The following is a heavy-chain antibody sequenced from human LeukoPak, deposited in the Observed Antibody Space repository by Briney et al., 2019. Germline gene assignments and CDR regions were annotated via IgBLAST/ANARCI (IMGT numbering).Heavy chain of an antibody. Sequence: GGSLRLSCAASGLTFRRHAMSWVRQAPGKGLEWVSVISGGGSSARYADSAEGRFTISRDNAKNSLYLQMNSLRAEDTAVYYCARKRIRGLDYWGQGTLVTVPS. CDR1: GLTFRRHA. V-gene: IGHV3-23*01. CDR2: ISGGGSSA. J-gene: IGHJ4*02. D-gene: IGHD3-10*01. CDR3: ARKRIRGLDY.